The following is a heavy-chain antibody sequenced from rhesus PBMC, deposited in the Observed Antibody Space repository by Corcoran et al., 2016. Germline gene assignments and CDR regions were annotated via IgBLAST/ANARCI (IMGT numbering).Heavy chain of an antibody. CDR2: IYGGGGCT. D-gene: IGHD6-31*01. J-gene: IGHJ4*01. CDR1: GYSISSGYY. V-gene: IGHV4S14*01. Sequence: QVQLQESGPGLVKPSETLSLTCAVSGYSISSGYYWGWIRQPPGKGLEWIGSIYGGGGCTFLSPSLKVRFTRSVDTSRNQFSLILSSVTAADSAVYYCARGYSSDWFDYWGQGVLVTVSS. CDR3: ARGYSSDWFDY.